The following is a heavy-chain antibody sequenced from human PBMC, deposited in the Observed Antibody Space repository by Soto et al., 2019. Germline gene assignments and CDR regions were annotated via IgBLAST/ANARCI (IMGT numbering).Heavy chain of an antibody. V-gene: IGHV4-38-2*02. CDR3: ARDDFDSGGYSIDY. Sequence: PSEPLSLTCVVSGYSISRGYYWGWIRQPPGKGLEWIGSIHHRGNTYYNPSLKRRVTISLDTSKNQFSLKLNSVTAADTAVYFCARDDFDSGGYSIDYWGQGTLVTVSS. J-gene: IGHJ4*02. CDR2: IHHRGNT. D-gene: IGHD3-22*01. CDR1: GYSISRGYY.